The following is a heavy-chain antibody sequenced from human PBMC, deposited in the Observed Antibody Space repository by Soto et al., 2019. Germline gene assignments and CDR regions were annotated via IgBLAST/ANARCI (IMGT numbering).Heavy chain of an antibody. CDR1: GGSSSRYD. D-gene: IGHD2-21*02. CDR3: ASYLWGYCGTDCYPLDV. J-gene: IGHJ6*02. CDR2: MYNTGRK. Sequence: SETLCLTCTVSGGSSSRYDWSWIRQPQGKGLEWIGDMYNTGRKDYNPSLKSGGTKSVDTSKKQFSLKLNSVTAADTAVYYCASYLWGYCGTDCYPLDVWGQGPTVTVSS. V-gene: IGHV4-59*01.